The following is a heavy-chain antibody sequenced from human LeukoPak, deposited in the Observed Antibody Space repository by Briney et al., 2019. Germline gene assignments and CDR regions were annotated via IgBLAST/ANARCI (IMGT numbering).Heavy chain of an antibody. J-gene: IGHJ5*02. CDR2: ISGSGGST. D-gene: IGHD1-26*01. CDR1: GFTFSNYA. Sequence: GGSLRLSCAASGFTFSNYAMSWVRRAPGKGLEWVSAISGSGGSTYYADSVKGRFTISRDNSKNTLYLQMNSLRAEDTAVYYCAKDQYSGSYYWFDPWGQGALVTVSS. V-gene: IGHV3-23*01. CDR3: AKDQYSGSYYWFDP.